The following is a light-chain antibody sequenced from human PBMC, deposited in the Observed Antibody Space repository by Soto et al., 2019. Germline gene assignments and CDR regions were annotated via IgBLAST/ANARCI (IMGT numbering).Light chain of an antibody. CDR3: QQRDYWQVT. J-gene: IGKJ5*01. CDR1: QSFNSIY. CDR2: GAS. V-gene: IGKV3D-20*02. Sequence: EIVLTQSPGTLSLSPGERATLSCRASQSFNSIYLAWYQQKPGQAPRLLIYGASSRATGIPDRFSGSGSGTDFTLTISSLEPEDFAIYYCQQRDYWQVTFGQGTRLEIK.